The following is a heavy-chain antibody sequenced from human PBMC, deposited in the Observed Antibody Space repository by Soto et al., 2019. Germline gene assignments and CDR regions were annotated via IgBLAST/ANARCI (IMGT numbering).Heavy chain of an antibody. V-gene: IGHV3-23*01. J-gene: IGHJ6*03. CDR3: AKYLVDLGYYCYYYMDV. CDR1: GFTFSSYA. D-gene: IGHD6-6*01. Sequence: GGSLRLSCAASGFTFSSYAMSWVRQAPGKGLEWVSAISGSGGSTYYADSVKGRFTISRDNSKNTLYLQMNSLRAEDTAVYYCAKYLVDLGYYCYYYMDVWGKGTTVTVSS. CDR2: ISGSGGST.